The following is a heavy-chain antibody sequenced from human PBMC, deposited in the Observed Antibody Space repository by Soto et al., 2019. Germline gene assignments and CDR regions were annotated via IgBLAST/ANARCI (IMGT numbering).Heavy chain of an antibody. J-gene: IGHJ6*02. Sequence: QXQLVQSGAEVKKPGSSVKVSCKASGGTFSSYAISWVXXXXXXXXEWMGGITPIFGTANYAQKFQGRVTITADESTXXXXXXXXXXXXXXXXXXXXXXXXXXXXXXXXXXGQGTTVTVSS. CDR1: GGTFSSYA. CDR2: ITPIFGTA. V-gene: IGHV1-69*01. CDR3: XXXXXXXXXXXXX.